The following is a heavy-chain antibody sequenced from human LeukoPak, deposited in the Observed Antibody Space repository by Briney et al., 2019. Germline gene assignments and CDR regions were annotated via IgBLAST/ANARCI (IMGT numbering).Heavy chain of an antibody. V-gene: IGHV3-23*01. CDR3: AKGRGYSYGDFDY. Sequence: GGSLRLSCAASGFTFSSYAMSWVRQAPGKGLEWVSAISGSGGSTYYADSMKGRFTISRDNSTNTLYLQMNSLRAEDTAVYYCAKGRGYSYGDFDYWGQGTLVTVSS. CDR2: ISGSGGST. D-gene: IGHD5-18*01. J-gene: IGHJ4*02. CDR1: GFTFSSYA.